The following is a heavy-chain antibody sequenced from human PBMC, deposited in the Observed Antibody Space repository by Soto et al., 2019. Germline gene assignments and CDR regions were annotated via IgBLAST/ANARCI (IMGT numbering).Heavy chain of an antibody. J-gene: IGHJ6*03. CDR3: ARRRGEDFWSGYYFPDYYYMDV. V-gene: IGHV4-59*08. CDR1: GGSISSYY. Sequence: SETLSLTCTVSGGSISSYYWSWIRQPPGKGLEWIGYIYYSGSTNYNPSLKSRVPISVDTSKNQFSLKLSSVTAADTAVYYCARRRGEDFWSGYYFPDYYYMDVWGKGTTVTVSS. D-gene: IGHD3-3*01. CDR2: IYYSGST.